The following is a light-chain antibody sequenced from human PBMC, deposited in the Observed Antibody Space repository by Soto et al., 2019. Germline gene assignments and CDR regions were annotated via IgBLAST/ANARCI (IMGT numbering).Light chain of an antibody. Sequence: QSVLTQPPSASWTPGQRVTISCSGTSSNIGSNTVNWYQQLPGTAPKLLIYNNNQRPSGVPDRLSGSKSGTSASLAISGLQSEDEAVYYCAAWDDSLMGPVFGGGTKLTVL. CDR3: AAWDDSLMGPV. J-gene: IGLJ3*02. CDR2: NNN. V-gene: IGLV1-44*01. CDR1: SSNIGSNT.